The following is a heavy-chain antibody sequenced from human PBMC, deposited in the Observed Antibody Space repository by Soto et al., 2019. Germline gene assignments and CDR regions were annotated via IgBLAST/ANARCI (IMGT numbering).Heavy chain of an antibody. Sequence: SVKVSCKASGGTFSSYAISWVRQAPGQGLEWMGGIIPIFGTANYAQKFQGRVTITADESTSTAYMELSSLRSEDTAVYYCARTMVRGVITHYYGMDVWGQGTTVTVSS. CDR2: IIPIFGTA. CDR3: ARTMVRGVITHYYGMDV. J-gene: IGHJ6*02. CDR1: GGTFSSYA. D-gene: IGHD3-10*01. V-gene: IGHV1-69*13.